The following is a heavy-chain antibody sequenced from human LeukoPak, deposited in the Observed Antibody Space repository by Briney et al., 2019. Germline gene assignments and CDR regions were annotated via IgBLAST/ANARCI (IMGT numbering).Heavy chain of an antibody. CDR2: IYSGGST. D-gene: IGHD2-21*02. J-gene: IGHJ4*02. CDR1: GFTVSSNY. Sequence: PGGSLRLSCAASGFTVSSNYMSWVRQAPGKGLEWVSVIYSGGSTYYADSVKGRFTISRDNSKSTLYLQMNSLRAEDTAVYYCARAVSVSGGDGYWGQGTLVTVSS. CDR3: ARAVSVSGGDGY. V-gene: IGHV3-53*01.